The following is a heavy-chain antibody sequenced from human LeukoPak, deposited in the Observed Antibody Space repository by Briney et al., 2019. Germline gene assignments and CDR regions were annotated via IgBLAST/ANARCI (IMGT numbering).Heavy chain of an antibody. D-gene: IGHD5-18*01. CDR2: ISSSGSTI. Sequence: PGRSLRLSCAASGFTFSDYYMSWIRQAPGKGLEWVSYISSSGSTIYYADSVEGRFTISRDNAKNSLYLQMNSLRAEDTAVYYCARDPQRQRYFDYWGQGTLVTVSS. CDR1: GFTFSDYY. CDR3: ARDPQRQRYFDY. J-gene: IGHJ4*02. V-gene: IGHV3-11*04.